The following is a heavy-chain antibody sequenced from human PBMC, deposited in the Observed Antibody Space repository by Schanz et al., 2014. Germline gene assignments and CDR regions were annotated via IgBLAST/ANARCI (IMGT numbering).Heavy chain of an antibody. J-gene: IGHJ5*02. CDR3: ATASSPVREAGAGSSFHL. V-gene: IGHV3-15*01. CDR2: IKSKTDGETT. CDR1: EFSFGTYA. Sequence: EVHLLESGGGLVQPGGSLRLSCAASEFSFGTYAMSWVRQAPGKGLEWLGRIKSKTDGETTDYAAPVKGRFSISRDDSQSTLYLQMNSLKIEDTAVYYCATASSPVREAGAGSSFHLWGQGTLVTVSP. D-gene: IGHD6-13*01.